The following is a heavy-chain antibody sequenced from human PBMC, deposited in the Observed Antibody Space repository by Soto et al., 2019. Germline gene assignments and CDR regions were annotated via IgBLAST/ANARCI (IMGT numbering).Heavy chain of an antibody. CDR3: ARDQASMVRGVIITTPLY. J-gene: IGHJ4*02. CDR1: CYTFTSYG. D-gene: IGHD3-10*01. V-gene: IGHV1-18*01. CDR2: ISAYNGNT. Sequence: SVKVSWRASCYTFTSYGISWVRQAPGQGLEWMGWISAYNGNTNYAQKLQGRVTMTTDTSTSTAYMELRSLRSDDTAVYYCARDQASMVRGVIITTPLYWGQGTLVTVSS.